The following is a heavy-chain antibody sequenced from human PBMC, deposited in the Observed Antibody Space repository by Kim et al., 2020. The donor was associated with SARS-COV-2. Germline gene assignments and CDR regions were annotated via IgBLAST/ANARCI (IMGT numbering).Heavy chain of an antibody. CDR2: IYYSGST. CDR3: ARGNVVPAALGGMDV. J-gene: IGHJ6*02. D-gene: IGHD2-2*01. CDR1: GGSISSGGYY. Sequence: SETLSLTCTVSGGSISSGGYYWSWIRQHPGKGLEWIGYIYYSGSTYYNPSLKSRVTISVDTSKNQFSLKLSSVTAADTAVYYCARGNVVPAALGGMDVWGQGTTVTVSS. V-gene: IGHV4-31*03.